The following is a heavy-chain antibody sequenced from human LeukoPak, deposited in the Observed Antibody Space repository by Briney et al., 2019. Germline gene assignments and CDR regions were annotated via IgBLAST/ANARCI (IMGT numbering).Heavy chain of an antibody. D-gene: IGHD3-22*01. V-gene: IGHV4-61*02. CDR1: GDSISSGDYY. CDR2: ISSSGST. J-gene: IGHJ4*02. CDR3: ARGLGYYDSSVGY. Sequence: SSETLSLTCTVSGDSISSGDYYWSWIRQPAGKGLEWIGRISSSGSTNYNPSLKSRVTISVDTSKNQFSLKLSSVTAADTAVYYCARGLGYYDSSVGYWGQGTLVTVSS.